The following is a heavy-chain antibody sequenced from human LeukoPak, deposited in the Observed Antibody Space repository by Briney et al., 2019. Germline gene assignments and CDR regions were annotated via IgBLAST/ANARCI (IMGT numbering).Heavy chain of an antibody. D-gene: IGHD3-16*02. CDR3: ARLIGLGEVSPYFDY. CDR2: RHKSGST. V-gene: IGHV4-38-2*02. Sequence: SETLSLTCTVSGYSISSGYYWTWIRQSPGKSLEWIGCRHKSGSTHYNPSLRSRVTISVDMSKSQFSLKLNSVTAPDTAVYYCARLIGLGEVSPYFDYWGQGRLVTVSS. CDR1: GYSISSGYY. J-gene: IGHJ4*02.